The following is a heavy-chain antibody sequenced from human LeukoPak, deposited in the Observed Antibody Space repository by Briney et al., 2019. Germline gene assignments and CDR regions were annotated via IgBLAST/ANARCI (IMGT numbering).Heavy chain of an antibody. CDR1: GYSISSGYY. D-gene: IGHD1-1*01. CDR3: ARDHPTTNYYYYYMDV. Sequence: PSETLSLTCTVSGYSISSGYYWSWIRQPAGKGLEWLVRIYSSGSTNYNPSLKSRVTMSVDTSKNQFSLKLSSVTAADTAVYYCARDHPTTNYYYYYMDVWGKGTTVTISS. CDR2: IYSSGST. J-gene: IGHJ6*03. V-gene: IGHV4-4*07.